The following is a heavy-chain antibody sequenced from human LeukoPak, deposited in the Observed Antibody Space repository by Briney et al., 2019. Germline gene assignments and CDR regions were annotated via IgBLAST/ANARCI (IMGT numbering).Heavy chain of an antibody. D-gene: IGHD3-9*01. CDR1: GGSISSSSYY. CDR2: IYYSGST. V-gene: IGHV4-39*07. Sequence: SETLSLTCTVSGGSISSSSYYWGWIRQPPGKGLEWIGSIYYSGSTYYNPSLKSRVTISVDTSKNQFSLKLSSVTAADTAVYYCARVGYDILTGYTRPDAFDIWGQGTMVTVSS. CDR3: ARVGYDILTGYTRPDAFDI. J-gene: IGHJ3*02.